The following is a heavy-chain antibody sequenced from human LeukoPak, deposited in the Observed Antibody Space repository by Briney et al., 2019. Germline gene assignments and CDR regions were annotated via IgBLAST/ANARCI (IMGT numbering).Heavy chain of an antibody. V-gene: IGHV4-34*01. CDR1: GGSFSGYY. CDR3: ARELRRYCSGGSCYGGYDY. CDR2: INHSGST. Sequence: PSETLSLTCAVYGGSFSGYYWSWIRQPPGKGLEWIGEINHSGSTNYNPSPKSRVTISVDTSKNQFSLKLSSVTAADTAVYYCARELRRYCSGGSCYGGYDYWGQGTLVTVSS. D-gene: IGHD2-15*01. J-gene: IGHJ4*02.